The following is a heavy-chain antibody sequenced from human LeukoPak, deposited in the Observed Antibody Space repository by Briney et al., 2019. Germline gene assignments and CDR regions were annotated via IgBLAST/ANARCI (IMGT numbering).Heavy chain of an antibody. D-gene: IGHD3-22*01. CDR3: ARDLGDSSGYYGNYQFDY. CDR2: INPSGGST. Sequence: APVKVSCKASGYTFTSYYMHWVRQAPGQGLEWMGIINPSGGSTSYAQKFQGRVTMTRDTSTSTVYMELSSLRSEDTAVYYCARDLGDSSGYYGNYQFDYWGQGTLVTVSS. CDR1: GYTFTSYY. J-gene: IGHJ4*02. V-gene: IGHV1-46*01.